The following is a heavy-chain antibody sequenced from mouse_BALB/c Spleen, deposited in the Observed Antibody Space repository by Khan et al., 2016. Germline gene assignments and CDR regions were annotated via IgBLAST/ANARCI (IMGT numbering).Heavy chain of an antibody. CDR2: ISPDSSTI. D-gene: IGHD1-1*02. Sequence: EVKLVESGGGLVQPGGSLKLSCAASGFDFSSYWMSWVRQAPGKGLEWIGEISPDSSTINYTPSLKDKFIISRDNAKNTLYLQMSKVRSEDTALYYAGSTYWWIDFWGEGTTVTVSS. CDR3: GSTYWWIDF. J-gene: IGHJ1*01. V-gene: IGHV4-1*02. CDR1: GFDFSSYW.